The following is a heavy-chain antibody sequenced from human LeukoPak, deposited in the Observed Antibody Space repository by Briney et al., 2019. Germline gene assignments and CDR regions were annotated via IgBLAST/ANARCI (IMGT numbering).Heavy chain of an antibody. J-gene: IGHJ3*01. CDR2: MKGDGSEI. V-gene: IGHV3-7*01. D-gene: IGHD3-9*01. Sequence: PGGSLRLSCAASGFTFSSYAMHWVRQAPGKGLEWVANMKGDGSEIYYVDSVKGRFTISRDNAKNLLYLQMNSLRAEDTAVYYCARPGYTAGYDLWGQGTLVTVSS. CDR3: ARPGYTAGYDL. CDR1: GFTFSSYA.